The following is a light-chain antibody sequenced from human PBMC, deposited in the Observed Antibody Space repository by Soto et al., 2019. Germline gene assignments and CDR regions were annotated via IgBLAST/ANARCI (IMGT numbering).Light chain of an antibody. CDR3: QHYYSSQWT. J-gene: IGKJ1*01. CDR1: QSVSGTY. V-gene: IGKV3-20*01. CDR2: GAS. Sequence: EIVLTQSPGTLSLSPGERVTLSCRASQSVSGTYLAWYQQKPGQAPRLLICGASSSATGIPDRFSGRGSGTDFTLTITRLEPEDCAVYYCQHYYSSQWTFGQGPRVDIK.